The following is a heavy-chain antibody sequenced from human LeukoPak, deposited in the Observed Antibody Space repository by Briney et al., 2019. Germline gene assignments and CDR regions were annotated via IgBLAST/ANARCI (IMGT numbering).Heavy chain of an antibody. CDR1: GGSFSGYY. J-gene: IGHJ6*02. CDR2: INHSGST. V-gene: IGHV4-34*01. Sequence: SETLSLTCAVYGGSFSGYYWSWLRQPPGEGLEWIGEINHSGSTNYNPSLKSRVTISVDTSKNQFSLKLSSVTAADTAVYYCARGSPRLDVWGQGTTVTVSS. CDR3: ARGSPRLDV.